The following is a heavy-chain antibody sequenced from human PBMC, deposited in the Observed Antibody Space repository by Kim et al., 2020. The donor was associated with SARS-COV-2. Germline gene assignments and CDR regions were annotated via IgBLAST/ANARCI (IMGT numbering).Heavy chain of an antibody. V-gene: IGHV3-23*01. CDR3: AKDRNYYDSSGQTAY. Sequence: DSVKGRFTISRDNSKTTLYLQMNSLRAEDKAVYYCAKDRNYYDSSGQTAYWGQGTLVTVSS. J-gene: IGHJ4*02. D-gene: IGHD3-22*01.